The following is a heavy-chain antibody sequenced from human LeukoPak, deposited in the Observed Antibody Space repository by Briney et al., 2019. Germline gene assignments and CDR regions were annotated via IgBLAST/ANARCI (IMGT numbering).Heavy chain of an antibody. J-gene: IGHJ4*02. D-gene: IGHD6-13*01. Sequence: PGGSLRLSCAASGFTFSSYGMHWVRQAPGKGLEWVAVISYDGSNKYYADSVKGRFTISRDNSKNTLYLQMNSLRAEDTAVYYCARVPSGAAGSDYWGQGTLVTVSS. CDR2: ISYDGSNK. V-gene: IGHV3-30*03. CDR1: GFTFSSYG. CDR3: ARVPSGAAGSDY.